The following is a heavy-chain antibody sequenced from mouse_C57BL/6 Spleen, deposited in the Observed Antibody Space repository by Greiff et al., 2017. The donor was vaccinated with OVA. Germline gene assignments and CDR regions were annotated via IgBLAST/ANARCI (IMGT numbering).Heavy chain of an antibody. CDR3: AGDGSEPFAY. Sequence: EVHLVESGPELVKPGASVKMSCKASGYTFTDYNMHWVKQSHGKSLEWIGYINPNNGGTSYNQKFKGKATLTVNKSSSTAYMELRSLTSEDSAVYYCAGDGSEPFAYWGQGTLVTVSA. CDR1: GYTFTDYN. J-gene: IGHJ3*01. CDR2: INPNNGGT. D-gene: IGHD2-3*01. V-gene: IGHV1-22*01.